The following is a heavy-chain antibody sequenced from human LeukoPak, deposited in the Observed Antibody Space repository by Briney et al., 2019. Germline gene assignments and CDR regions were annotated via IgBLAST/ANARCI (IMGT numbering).Heavy chain of an antibody. CDR2: INHSGST. CDR3: AKERRPSQKTGFDN. D-gene: IGHD1-1*01. Sequence: SETLSLTCAVYGGSFSGYYWSWIRQPPGKGLEWIGEINHSGSTNYNPSLKSRVTISVDTSKSQFSLRLSSVTAADTAVYYCAKERRPSQKTGFDNWAREPWSPSPQ. CDR1: GGSFSGYY. J-gene: IGHJ4*02. V-gene: IGHV4-34*01.